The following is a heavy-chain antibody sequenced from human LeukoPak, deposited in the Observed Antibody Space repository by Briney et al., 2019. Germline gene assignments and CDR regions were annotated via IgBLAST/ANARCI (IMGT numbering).Heavy chain of an antibody. CDR1: GGSISNYY. V-gene: IGHV4-4*07. J-gene: IGHJ4*02. CDR3: ARDLCSTGSCYLL. D-gene: IGHD2-15*01. CDR2: IYTSGST. Sequence: SETLSLTCTVSGGSISNYYWSWIRQPAGKGLEWIGRIYTSGSTNYNPSLKSRVTKSVDTSKNQYSLYLSSVTAADTGVYYCARDLCSTGSCYLLWGQGTLVTVLS.